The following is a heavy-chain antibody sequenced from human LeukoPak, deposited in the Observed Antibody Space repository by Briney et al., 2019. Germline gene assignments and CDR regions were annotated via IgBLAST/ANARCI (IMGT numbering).Heavy chain of an antibody. J-gene: IGHJ3*02. Sequence: PSETLSLTCTVSGGSIRNYYWSWIRQPPGKGLEWIGYIYYSGSTNYNPSLKSRVSISVDTSKKQFSLKLTSVTAADTAMYYCARGGYCSSSSCYGDDAFDIWGQGTMVTVSS. D-gene: IGHD2-2*01. CDR1: GGSIRNYY. V-gene: IGHV4-59*01. CDR2: IYYSGST. CDR3: ARGGYCSSSSCYGDDAFDI.